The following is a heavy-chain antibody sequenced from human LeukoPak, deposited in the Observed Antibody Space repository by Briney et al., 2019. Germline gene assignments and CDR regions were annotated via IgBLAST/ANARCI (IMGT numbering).Heavy chain of an antibody. CDR2: IYRGGST. CDR3: ARGGARQQLVENYFDY. V-gene: IGHV3-53*01. J-gene: IGHJ4*02. CDR1: GFTVSSNY. D-gene: IGHD6-13*01. Sequence: GGSLRLSCAAFGFTVSSNYMTWVRQAQGKGLEFVSVIYRGGSTYYADSVKGRFTVSRDNSKNTLYLQMNSLRAEDTAVYYCARGGARQQLVENYFDYWGQGTLVTVSS.